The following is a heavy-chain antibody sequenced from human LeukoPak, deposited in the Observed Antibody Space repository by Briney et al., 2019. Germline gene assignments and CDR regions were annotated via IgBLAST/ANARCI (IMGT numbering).Heavy chain of an antibody. CDR3: ARVRSVTPYYGMDV. CDR2: ISSSGSTI. Sequence: GGSLRLSCAASGFTFSDYYMSWIRQAPGKGLEWVSYISSSGSTIYCADSVKGRFTISRDNAKNSLYLQMNSLRAEDTAVYYCARVRSVTPYYGMDVWGQGTTVTVSS. J-gene: IGHJ6*02. D-gene: IGHD3-10*01. CDR1: GFTFSDYY. V-gene: IGHV3-11*01.